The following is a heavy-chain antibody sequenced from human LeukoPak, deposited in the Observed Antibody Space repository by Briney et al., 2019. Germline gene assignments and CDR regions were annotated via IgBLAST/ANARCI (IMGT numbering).Heavy chain of an antibody. D-gene: IGHD1-1*01. Sequence: QPSETLSLTCAVYGGSSSGYYWSWIRQPPGKGLEWIGEINHSGSTNYNPSLKSRVTISVDTSKNQFSLKLSSVTAADTAVYYCARFNWNDVFFDYWGQGTLVTVSS. J-gene: IGHJ4*02. CDR1: GGSSSGYY. V-gene: IGHV4-34*01. CDR2: INHSGST. CDR3: ARFNWNDVFFDY.